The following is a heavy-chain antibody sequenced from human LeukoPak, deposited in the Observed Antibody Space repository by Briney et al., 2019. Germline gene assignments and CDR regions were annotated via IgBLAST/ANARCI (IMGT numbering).Heavy chain of an antibody. J-gene: IGHJ4*02. CDR3: ARRGNGDYGDY. CDR1: GGSMKSDYDY. D-gene: IGHD4/OR15-4a*01. CDR2: IYYSGST. Sequence: PSETLSLTCTVSGGSMKSDYDYWGWIRQPPGKGLEWIGSIYYSGSTYYNPSLESRVTISVDTTKNQFSLNVRSVTAADTAVYYCARRGNGDYGDYWGQGSLVTVSS. V-gene: IGHV4-39*01.